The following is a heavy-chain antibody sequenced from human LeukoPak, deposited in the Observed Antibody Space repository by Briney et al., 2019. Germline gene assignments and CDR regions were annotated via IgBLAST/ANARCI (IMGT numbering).Heavy chain of an antibody. V-gene: IGHV1-2*02. CDR2: INPNSGGT. J-gene: IGHJ4*02. D-gene: IGHD6-19*01. CDR1: GYTFTGYY. Sequence: ASVKVSCKASGYTFTGYYMHWVRQAPGQGLEWMGWINPNSGGTNYAQKFQGRVTMTRDTSISTAYMELSRLRSDDTAAYYCSRERAHSSGWYYFDYWGQGTLVTVSS. CDR3: SRERAHSSGWYYFDY.